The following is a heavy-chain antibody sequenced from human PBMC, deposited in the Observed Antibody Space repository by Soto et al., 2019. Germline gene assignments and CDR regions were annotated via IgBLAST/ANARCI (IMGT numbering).Heavy chain of an antibody. J-gene: IGHJ4*02. CDR3: ARDNWNSY. D-gene: IGHD1-7*01. V-gene: IGHV3-74*01. Sequence: EVQLVESGGGLVQPGGSLRLSCVASGFTFSNYWMHWVRQAPGKGLVWVSRISTDESSTNYADSVTGRFTISRDNAMNTLYLQMNSLRAEDTAVYYCARDNWNSYWGQGTLVTDSS. CDR2: ISTDESST. CDR1: GFTFSNYW.